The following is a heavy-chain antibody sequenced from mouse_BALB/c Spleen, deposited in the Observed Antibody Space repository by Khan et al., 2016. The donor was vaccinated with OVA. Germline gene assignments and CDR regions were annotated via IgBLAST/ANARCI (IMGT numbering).Heavy chain of an antibody. CDR3: ATSGHYGGNYYFGMDY. D-gene: IGHD1-1*01. CDR1: GYTFTTYW. V-gene: IGHV1-7*01. J-gene: IGHJ4*01. Sequence: QVQLQQSGAELAKPGASVKMSCKASGYTFTTYWMHWIKQRPGQGLEWIGYINPNTGYNECEQKFKDKATLTADKSSSTAYMQLISLTSEDSAVDYCATSGHYGGNYYFGMDYWGQGTSVTVSS. CDR2: INPNTGYN.